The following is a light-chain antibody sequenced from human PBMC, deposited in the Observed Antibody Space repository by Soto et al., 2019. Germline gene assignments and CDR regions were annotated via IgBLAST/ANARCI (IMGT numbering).Light chain of an antibody. CDR1: QSVSSSY. CDR2: GAS. V-gene: IGKV3-20*01. Sequence: EIVLTQSPGTLSLSPGERATLSCRASQSVSSSYLAGYQQKPGQAPRLLIYGASSRATGIPDMFSGSGSGTDFTLTISRLEPEDFAVYYCQQYGSSRGTFGQGTQVEIK. J-gene: IGKJ1*01. CDR3: QQYGSSRGT.